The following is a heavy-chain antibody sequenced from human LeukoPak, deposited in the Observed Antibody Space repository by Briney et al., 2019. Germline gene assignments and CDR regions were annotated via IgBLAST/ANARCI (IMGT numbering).Heavy chain of an antibody. V-gene: IGHV4-34*01. D-gene: IGHD6-19*01. Sequence: SETLSLTCAVYGGSFSGYYWSWIRQPPGKGLEWIGEINHGGSTNYNPSLKSRVTISVDTSKNQFSLKLSSVTAADTAVYYCARCRGAVASVPYNWFDPWGQGTLVTVSS. CDR3: ARCRGAVASVPYNWFDP. CDR2: INHGGST. CDR1: GGSFSGYY. J-gene: IGHJ5*02.